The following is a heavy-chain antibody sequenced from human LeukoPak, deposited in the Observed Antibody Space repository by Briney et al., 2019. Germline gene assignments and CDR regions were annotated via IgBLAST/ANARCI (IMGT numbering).Heavy chain of an antibody. J-gene: IGHJ5*02. CDR1: GGSISSSSYY. CDR3: ARRERFGEPNPDLNWFDP. CDR2: IYYSGST. V-gene: IGHV4-39*07. Sequence: PSETLSLTCTVSGGSISSSSYYWGWIRQPPGKGLEWIGSIYYSGSTYYNPSLKSRVTISVDTSKNQFSLKLSSVTAADTAVYYCARRERFGEPNPDLNWFDPWGQGTLVTVSS. D-gene: IGHD3-10*01.